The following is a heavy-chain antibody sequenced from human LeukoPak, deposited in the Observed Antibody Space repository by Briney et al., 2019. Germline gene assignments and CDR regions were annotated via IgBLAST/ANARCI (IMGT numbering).Heavy chain of an antibody. CDR3: ARDGGYGDHDY. CDR1: GGSISSSSYY. D-gene: IGHD4-17*01. J-gene: IGHJ4*02. CDR2: TYYSGST. V-gene: IGHV4-39*07. Sequence: SETLSLTCTVSGGSISSSSYYWGWIRQLPGKGLEWIGSTYYSGSTYYNPSLKSRVTISVDTSKNQFSLKLSSVTAADTAVYYCARDGGYGDHDYWGQGTLVTVSS.